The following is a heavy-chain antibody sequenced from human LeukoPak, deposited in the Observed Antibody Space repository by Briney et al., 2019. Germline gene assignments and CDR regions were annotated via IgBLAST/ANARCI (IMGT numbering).Heavy chain of an antibody. Sequence: SETLSLTCAVYGGSFCGYYWSWIRQPPGKGLEGIGEINHSGSTNYNPSLKSRVTISVDTSKNQFSLKLSSVTAADTAVYYCARLRYFDWLYYFDYWGQGTLVTVSS. D-gene: IGHD3-9*01. V-gene: IGHV4-34*01. CDR2: INHSGST. CDR3: ARLRYFDWLYYFDY. CDR1: GGSFCGYY. J-gene: IGHJ4*02.